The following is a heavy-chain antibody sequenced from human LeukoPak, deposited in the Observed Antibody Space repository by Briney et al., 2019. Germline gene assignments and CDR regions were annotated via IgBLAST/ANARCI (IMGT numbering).Heavy chain of an antibody. CDR2: ISSRSGYM. D-gene: IGHD4-17*01. V-gene: IGHV3-21*04. CDR3: AKDRFTVTPYYFDF. J-gene: IGHJ4*02. CDR1: GFTFSSYS. Sequence: GGSLRLSCAGSGFTFSSYSMNWVRQAPGKGLEWVSSISSRSGYMYYADSVKGRFTISRDNAENSLYLHMNSLRAEDTAFYYCAKDRFTVTPYYFDFWGQGTLVTVSS.